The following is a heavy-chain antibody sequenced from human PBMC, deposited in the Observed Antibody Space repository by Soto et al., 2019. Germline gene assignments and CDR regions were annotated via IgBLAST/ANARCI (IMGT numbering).Heavy chain of an antibody. CDR2: IYDSGST. D-gene: IGHD1-26*01. CDR1: GGFISSTSYS. V-gene: IGHV4-39*07. CDR3: ARVTVPRERGARPHWFDP. Sequence: SETLSLTCGVSGGFISSTSYSWVWIRQSPGKGLEWIGTIYDSGSTHYNPSLKSRVTISVDTSKNQFSLKLSSVTAADTAVYYCARVTVPRERGARPHWFDPWGQGTLVTVSS. J-gene: IGHJ5*02.